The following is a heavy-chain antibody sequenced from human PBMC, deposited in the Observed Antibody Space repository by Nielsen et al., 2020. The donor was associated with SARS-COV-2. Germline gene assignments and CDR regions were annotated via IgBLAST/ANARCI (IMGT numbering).Heavy chain of an antibody. Sequence: GGSLRLSCAASGFPLSSYELNWVRQAPGKGLEWVASISGGGITIFYADSVKGRFTISRDNAQSTLYLQMNSLRVEDTALYFCARGYLAAPYYYGMDVWGQGTQVTVS. CDR1: GFPLSSYE. V-gene: IGHV3-48*03. J-gene: IGHJ6*02. D-gene: IGHD6-13*01. CDR3: ARGYLAAPYYYGMDV. CDR2: ISGGGITI.